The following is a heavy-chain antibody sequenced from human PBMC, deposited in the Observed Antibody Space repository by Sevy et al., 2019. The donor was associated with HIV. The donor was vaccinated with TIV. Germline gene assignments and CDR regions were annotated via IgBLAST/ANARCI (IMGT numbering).Heavy chain of an antibody. CDR3: TAGYSNDAGVWFDY. CDR1: GFSFSGSP. CDR2: IRSKANNYAT. V-gene: IGHV3-73*01. J-gene: IGHJ4*02. Sequence: GGSLRLSCAASGFSFSGSPMPWVRLASGKGLEWVGHIRSKANNYATAYTASLKGRFTISRDDSRNTEYLKMNSLKTEDTAVYYCTAGYSNDAGVWFDYWGPGTLVTVSS. D-gene: IGHD4-4*01.